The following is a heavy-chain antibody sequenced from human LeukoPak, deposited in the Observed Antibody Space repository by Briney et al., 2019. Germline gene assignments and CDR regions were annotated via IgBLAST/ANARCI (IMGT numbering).Heavy chain of an antibody. V-gene: IGHV4-59*01. D-gene: IGHD1-1*01. Sequence: KPSETLSLTCTVSGGSISSYYWSWIRQPPGKGLEWIGYIYYSGSTNYNPSLKSRVTISVDTSKNQFSLKLSSVTAADTAVYYCARDSGTTIDYWGQGTLVTVSS. J-gene: IGHJ4*02. CDR1: GGSISSYY. CDR3: ARDSGTTIDY. CDR2: IYYSGST.